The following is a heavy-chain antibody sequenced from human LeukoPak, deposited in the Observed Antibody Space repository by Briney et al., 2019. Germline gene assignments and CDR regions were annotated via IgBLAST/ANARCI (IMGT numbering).Heavy chain of an antibody. Sequence: SQTLPLTCAISGDSVSSNSAAWNWIRQSPSRGLEWLGRTYYRSKWYNDYAVSVKSRITINPDTSKNQFSLQLNSVTPEDTAVYYCARDLGYSSSWYIPRRGYFDYWGQGTLVTVSS. CDR2: TYYRSKWYN. D-gene: IGHD6-13*01. V-gene: IGHV6-1*01. CDR1: GDSVSSNSAA. J-gene: IGHJ4*02. CDR3: ARDLGYSSSWYIPRRGYFDY.